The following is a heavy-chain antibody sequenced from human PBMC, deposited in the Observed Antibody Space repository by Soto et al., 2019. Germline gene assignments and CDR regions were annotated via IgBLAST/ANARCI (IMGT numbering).Heavy chain of an antibody. CDR2: ISFDGTNT. CDR1: GFPFSTYG. CDR3: AKDLALYQIGSHYGMDV. V-gene: IGHV3-30*18. Sequence: PGGSLRLSCAASGFPFSTYGIQWVRQAPGKGLEWVAVISFDGTNTYEADSVKGRFTISRDNSKNTLYLQMNSLTIEDTAVYYCAKDLALYQIGSHYGMDVWGPGTTVTVSS. J-gene: IGHJ6*02. D-gene: IGHD2-2*01.